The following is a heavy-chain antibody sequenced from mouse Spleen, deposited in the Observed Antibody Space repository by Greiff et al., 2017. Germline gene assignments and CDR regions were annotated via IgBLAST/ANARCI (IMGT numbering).Heavy chain of an antibody. V-gene: IGHV5-9-3*01. D-gene: IGHD2-4*01. J-gene: IGHJ2*01. Sequence: EVKLVESGGGLVKPGGSLKLSCAASGFTFSSYAMSWVRQTPEKRLEWVATISSGGSYTYYPDSVKGRFTISRDNAKNTLYLQMSSLRSEDTAMYYCARQRYDDDTGYYFDYWGQGTTLTVSS. CDR1: GFTFSSYA. CDR2: ISSGGSYT. CDR3: ARQRYDDDTGYYFDY.